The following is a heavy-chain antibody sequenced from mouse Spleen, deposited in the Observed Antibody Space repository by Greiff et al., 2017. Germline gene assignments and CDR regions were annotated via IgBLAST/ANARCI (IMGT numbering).Heavy chain of an antibody. D-gene: IGHD1-1*01. CDR1: GFTFSDYG. J-gene: IGHJ1*01. CDR3: ARLNYYYGSSAYFDV. V-gene: IGHV5-17*03. CDR2: ISSGSSTI. Sequence: EVKLVESGGGLVKPGGSLKLSCAASGFTFSDYGMHWVRQAPEKGLEWVAYISSGSSTIYYADTVKGRFTISRDNAKNTLYLQMSSLKSEDTAMYYCARLNYYYGSSAYFDVWGAGTTVTVSS.